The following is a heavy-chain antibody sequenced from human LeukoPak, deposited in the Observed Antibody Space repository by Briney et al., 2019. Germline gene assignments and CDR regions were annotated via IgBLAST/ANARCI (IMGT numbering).Heavy chain of an antibody. V-gene: IGHV3-7*01. CDR2: IKQDGSEK. D-gene: IGHD3-3*02. CDR1: GFTFSTYW. J-gene: IGHJ4*02. Sequence: PGGSLRLSCAASGFTFSTYWMSWVRQALGKGLEWVANIKQDGSEKYYVDSVKGRFTISRDNAKKSLSLQMNSLRAEDTAVYYCASRAHFWSGPGGWGQGTLVTVSS. CDR3: ASRAHFWSGPGG.